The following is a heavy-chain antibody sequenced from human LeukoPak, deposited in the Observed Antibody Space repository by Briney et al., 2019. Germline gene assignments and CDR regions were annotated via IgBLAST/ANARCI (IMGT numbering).Heavy chain of an antibody. Sequence: GGSLRLSCAASGFTFSSYAMSWVRQAPGKGLEWVSAISGSGGSTYYADSVKGRSTISRDNSKNTLYLQMNSLRAEDTAVYYCASRGLDYYDSSGYYYPYWGQGTLVTVSS. CDR2: ISGSGGST. CDR3: ASRGLDYYDSSGYYYPY. D-gene: IGHD3-22*01. V-gene: IGHV3-23*01. CDR1: GFTFSSYA. J-gene: IGHJ4*02.